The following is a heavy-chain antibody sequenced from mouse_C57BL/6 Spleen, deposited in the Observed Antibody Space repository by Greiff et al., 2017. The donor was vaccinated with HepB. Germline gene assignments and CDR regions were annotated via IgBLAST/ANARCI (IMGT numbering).Heavy chain of an antibody. CDR1: GYTFTSYW. D-gene: IGHD3-3*01. Sequence: VQLQQPGAELVRPGTSVKLSCKASGYTFTSYWMHWVKQRPGQGLEWIGVIDPSDSYTNYNQKFKGKATLTVDTSSSTAYMQLSSLTSEDSAVYYCAREGDLWFAYWGQGTLVTVSA. CDR3: AREGDLWFAY. V-gene: IGHV1-59*01. CDR2: IDPSDSYT. J-gene: IGHJ3*01.